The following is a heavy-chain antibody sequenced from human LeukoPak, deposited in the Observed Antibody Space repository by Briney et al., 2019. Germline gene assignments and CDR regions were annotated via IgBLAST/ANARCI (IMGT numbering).Heavy chain of an antibody. CDR1: GYSFSTFW. CDR2: IYPGDSDT. J-gene: IGHJ5*02. CDR3: ARCLGYCSGGSCCNWFDP. Sequence: GESLKISCKGSGYSFSTFWIAWVCQMPGKGLEWMGIIYPGDSDTRFSPSFQGQVTISADKSINTAYLQWSSLKASDTAIYYCARCLGYCSGGSCCNWFDPWGQGTLVTVSS. V-gene: IGHV5-51*01. D-gene: IGHD2-15*01.